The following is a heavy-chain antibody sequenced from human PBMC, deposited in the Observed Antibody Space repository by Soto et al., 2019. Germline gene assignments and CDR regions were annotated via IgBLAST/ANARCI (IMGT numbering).Heavy chain of an antibody. CDR3: ASLITIFGEKGDWFDH. Sequence: SETLSLTCTVSGGSISSYYWSWIRQPPGKGLEWIGYIYYSGSTNYNPSLKSRVTISVDTSKNQFSLKLSSVTAADTAVYYCASLITIFGEKGDWFDHWGQGTLVTVSS. J-gene: IGHJ5*02. V-gene: IGHV4-59*01. CDR2: IYYSGST. CDR1: GGSISSYY. D-gene: IGHD3-3*01.